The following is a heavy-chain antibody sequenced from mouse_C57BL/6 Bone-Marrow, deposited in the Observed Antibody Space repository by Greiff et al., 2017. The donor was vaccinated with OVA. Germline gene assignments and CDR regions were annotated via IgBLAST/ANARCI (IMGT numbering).Heavy chain of an antibody. CDR1: GFTFSSYG. J-gene: IGHJ3*01. CDR3: ARCYCINCFAY. Sequence: EVQLVESGGDLVKPGGSLKLSCAASGFTFSSYGMSWVRQTPDKRLVWVATISSGGSYTYYPDSVKGRSTISRDNAKNTLFLQMSSLKSEDAAMYCCARCYCINCFAYWGQGTLVTVSA. V-gene: IGHV5-6*01. D-gene: IGHD2-5*01. CDR2: ISSGGSYT.